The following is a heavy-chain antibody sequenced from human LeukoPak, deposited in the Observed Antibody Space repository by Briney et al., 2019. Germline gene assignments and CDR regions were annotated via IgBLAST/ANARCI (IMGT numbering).Heavy chain of an antibody. D-gene: IGHD2-2*01. CDR3: ARGCSSTSCYYLNWFDP. J-gene: IGHJ5*02. V-gene: IGHV3-48*01. CDR1: GFTFSSYS. CDR2: ISSSSSTI. Sequence: PGGSLRLSCAASGFTFSSYSMNWVRQAPGKGLEWVSYISSSSSTIYYADSVKGRFTISRDNAKNSLYLQMNSLRAEDTAVYYCARGCSSTSCYYLNWFDPWGQGTLVTVSS.